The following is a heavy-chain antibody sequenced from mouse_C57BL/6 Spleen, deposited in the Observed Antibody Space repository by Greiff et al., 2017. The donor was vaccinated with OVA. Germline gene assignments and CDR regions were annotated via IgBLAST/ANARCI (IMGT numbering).Heavy chain of an antibody. CDR3: ARSPGFAY. CDR1: GYTFTSYW. J-gene: IGHJ3*01. V-gene: IGHV1-55*01. CDR2: IYPGSGST. Sequence: VKLMESGAELVKPGASVKMSCKASGYTFTSYWITWVKQRPGQGLEWIGDIYPGSGSTNYNEKFKSKATLTVDTSSSTAYMQLSSLTSEDSAVYYCARSPGFAYWGQGTLVTVSA.